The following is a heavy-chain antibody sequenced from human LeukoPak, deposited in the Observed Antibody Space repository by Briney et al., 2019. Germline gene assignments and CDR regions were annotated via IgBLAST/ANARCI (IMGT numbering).Heavy chain of an antibody. CDR3: ARGGYYVSSGYFFVEYIAIYF. Sequence: GGSPRLSCTASGFTFDSYAMSWVRQAPGKGLEWVSSISSSSSYIYYADSVKGRFTISRDNAKNSLYLQMNSLRAEDTAVYYCARGGYYVSSGYFFVEYIAIYFWGPGTLVTRSS. V-gene: IGHV3-21*01. CDR2: ISSSSSYI. D-gene: IGHD3-22*01. J-gene: IGHJ4*01. CDR1: GFTFDSYA.